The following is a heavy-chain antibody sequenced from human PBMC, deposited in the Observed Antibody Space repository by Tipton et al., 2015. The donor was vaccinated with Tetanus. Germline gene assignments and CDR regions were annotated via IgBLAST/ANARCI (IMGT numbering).Heavy chain of an antibody. CDR1: GFTSSSYA. CDR3: TKWIYDLLTGYSVAFFDY. Sequence: SLRLSCAASGFTSSSYAMSWVRQAPGKGLEWVSTISGDGDNTYYADSVKGRFTISRDNSKTTLYLQMNSLRAEDTAVYYCTKWIYDLLTGYSVAFFDYWGQGTPVTVSS. J-gene: IGHJ4*02. D-gene: IGHD3-9*01. V-gene: IGHV3-23*01. CDR2: ISGDGDNT.